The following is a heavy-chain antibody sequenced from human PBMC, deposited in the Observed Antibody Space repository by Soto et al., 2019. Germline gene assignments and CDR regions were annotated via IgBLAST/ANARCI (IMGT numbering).Heavy chain of an antibody. Sequence: GESLKISCKGSGFSFTSHWIAWVRQMPGKGLECMGIIYPRDSDTRYNPSFQGQITISVDSSISTAYLQWSSLKTSDIAFYYCAKTLVAGAFDIWGQGTMVTVSS. CDR1: GFSFTSHW. V-gene: IGHV5-51*01. CDR3: AKTLVAGAFDI. J-gene: IGHJ3*02. D-gene: IGHD2-8*02. CDR2: IYPRDSDT.